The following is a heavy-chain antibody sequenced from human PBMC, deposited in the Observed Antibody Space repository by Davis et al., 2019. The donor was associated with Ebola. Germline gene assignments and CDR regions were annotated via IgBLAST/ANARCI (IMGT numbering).Heavy chain of an antibody. CDR2: INHRGCT. V-gene: IGHV4-34*01. D-gene: IGHD4-11*01. CDR1: GGSFSGYY. J-gene: IGHJ6*02. CDR3: ARARYSNYYYYYYGMDV. Sequence: SETLSLTCAVYGGSFSGYYWSWIRQPPGKGLEWIGEINHRGCTNYNPSLKIRVTISVDTSKNQFSLKLSSVTAADTAVYYCARARYSNYYYYYYGMDVWGQGTTVTVSS.